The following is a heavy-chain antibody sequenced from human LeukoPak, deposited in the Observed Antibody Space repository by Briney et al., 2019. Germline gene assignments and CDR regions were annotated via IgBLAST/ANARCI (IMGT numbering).Heavy chain of an antibody. Sequence: GGSLRLSSAASGFTSSSYSMNWVCQAPRKGLEWVSSISSSSSYIYYADSVKGRFTISRDNSKNTLYLQMNSLRAEDTAVYYCARDSMVVTAIVAFDIWGQGTVVTVSS. CDR3: ARDSMVVTAIVAFDI. D-gene: IGHD2-21*02. CDR1: GFTSSSYS. J-gene: IGHJ3*02. V-gene: IGHV3-21*01. CDR2: ISSSSSYI.